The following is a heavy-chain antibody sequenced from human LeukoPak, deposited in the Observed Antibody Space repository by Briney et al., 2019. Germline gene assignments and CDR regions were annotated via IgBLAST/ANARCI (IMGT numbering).Heavy chain of an antibody. CDR2: INHSGST. V-gene: IGHV4-34*01. D-gene: IGHD3-10*01. CDR1: GGSFSGYY. Sequence: SETLSLTCAVYGGSFSGYYWSWFRHPPGKGLEWIGEINHSGSTNYNPSLKSRVTISVDTSKNQFSLKLSSVTAADTAAYYCARGHRKYYYWGQGTLVTVSS. CDR3: ARGHRKYYY. J-gene: IGHJ4*02.